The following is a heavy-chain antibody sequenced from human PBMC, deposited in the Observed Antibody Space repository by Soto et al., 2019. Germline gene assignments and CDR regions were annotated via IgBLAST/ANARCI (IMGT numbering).Heavy chain of an antibody. J-gene: IGHJ4*02. CDR1: GFTFSTYW. CDR3: VRDRSTVTLFDS. V-gene: IGHV3-74*01. D-gene: IGHD4-17*01. Sequence: EVQLVESGGGLVQPGGSPRLSCAASGFTFSTYWMHWVRQPPGKGLVWVSRINSDGSTTGYADSVEGRFTISRDNARNTLYLQMNSLRAEDTAVYYCVRDRSTVTLFDSWGQGTLVTVSS. CDR2: INSDGSTT.